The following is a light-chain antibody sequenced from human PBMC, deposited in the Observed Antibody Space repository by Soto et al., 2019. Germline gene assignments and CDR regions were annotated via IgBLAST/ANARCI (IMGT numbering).Light chain of an antibody. CDR1: QSISTW. CDR2: KAS. J-gene: IGKJ1*01. CDR3: QQYINRWT. Sequence: DIQMTQSPSTLSASVGDRVTITCRASQSISTWLAWYQQKPGEAPELLIYKASSLQSGVPSRFSGSGSGTEFTLTISSLQPDDFATYYCQQYINRWTFGQGTTVEVK. V-gene: IGKV1-5*03.